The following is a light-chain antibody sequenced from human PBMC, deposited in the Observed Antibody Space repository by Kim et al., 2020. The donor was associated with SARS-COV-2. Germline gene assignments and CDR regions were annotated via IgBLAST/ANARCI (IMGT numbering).Light chain of an antibody. CDR3: QQYGNSPLT. Sequence: SPGERAPLSCRASQSVSSSYLAWYQQKPGQTPRLLIYGASSRATDIPDRFSGSGSGTDFTLTISRLEAADFAVYYCQQYGNSPLTFGGGTKVDIK. V-gene: IGKV3-20*01. CDR2: GAS. CDR1: QSVSSSY. J-gene: IGKJ4*01.